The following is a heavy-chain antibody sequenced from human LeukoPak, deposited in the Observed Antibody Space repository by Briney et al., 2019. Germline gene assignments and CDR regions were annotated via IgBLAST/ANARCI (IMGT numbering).Heavy chain of an antibody. D-gene: IGHD3-22*01. CDR2: IYYSGST. CDR1: GGSISSGDYY. J-gene: IGHJ4*02. CDR3: ARENYYDSSGYSD. Sequence: SETLSLTCTVSGGSISSGDYYWSWIRQPPGTGLEWIGYIYYSGSTYYNPSLKSRVTISVDTSKNQFSLKLSSVTAADTAVYYCARENYYDSSGYSDWGQGTLVTVSS. V-gene: IGHV4-30-4*01.